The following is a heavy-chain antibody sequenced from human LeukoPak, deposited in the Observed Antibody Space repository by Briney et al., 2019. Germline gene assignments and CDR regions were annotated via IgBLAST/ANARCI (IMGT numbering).Heavy chain of an antibody. CDR1: GFTFSDYY. CDR3: ARPITMVRRVILPWFDP. Sequence: GGSLRLSCAASGFTFSDYYMSWIRQAPGKGLEWVSYISSSGSTIYYADSVKGRFTISRDNAKNSLYLQMNSLRAEDTAVYYCARPITMVRRVILPWFDPWGQGTLVTVSS. J-gene: IGHJ5*02. V-gene: IGHV3-11*01. CDR2: ISSSGSTI. D-gene: IGHD3-10*01.